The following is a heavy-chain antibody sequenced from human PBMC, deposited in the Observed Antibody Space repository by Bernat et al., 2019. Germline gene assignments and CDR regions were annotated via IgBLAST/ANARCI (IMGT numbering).Heavy chain of an antibody. CDR3: ARDLPRPDDYYYYGMDV. Sequence: EVQLVESGGGLVQPGGSLRLSCAASGFTVSSTYMSWVRQAPGKGLEWVSVIYSGGSTYYADAVKGRFTISRDNSKNTLYLQMNSLRAEDTAVYYCARDLPRPDDYYYYGMDVWGQGTTVTVSS. V-gene: IGHV3-66*02. D-gene: IGHD5-24*01. CDR1: GFTVSSTY. J-gene: IGHJ6*02. CDR2: IYSGGST.